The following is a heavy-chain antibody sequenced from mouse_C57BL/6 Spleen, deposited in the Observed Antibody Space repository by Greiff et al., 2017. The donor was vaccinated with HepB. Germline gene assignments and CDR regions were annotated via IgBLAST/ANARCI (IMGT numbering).Heavy chain of an antibody. CDR2: IYPGDGDT. V-gene: IGHV1-80*01. CDR3: ARRLPYYFDY. J-gene: IGHJ2*01. Sequence: VQLQQSGAELVKPGASVKISCKASGYAFSSYWMNWVKQRPGKGLEWIGQIYPGDGDTNYNGKFKGKAKLPADKSSSTAYMQLSSLTSEDSAVYFCARRLPYYFDYWGQGTTLTVSS. CDR1: GYAFSSYW.